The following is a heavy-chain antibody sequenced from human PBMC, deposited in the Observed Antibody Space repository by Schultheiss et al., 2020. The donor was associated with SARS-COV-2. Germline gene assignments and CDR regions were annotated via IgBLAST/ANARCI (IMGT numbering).Heavy chain of an antibody. CDR1: GFTFSDYW. CDR3: AKDATSGSHWASYPQD. V-gene: IGHV3-7*01. J-gene: IGHJ1*01. CDR2: IKHDGSEK. D-gene: IGHD1-26*01. Sequence: GGSLRLSCAASGFTFSDYWMNWVRQSPGKGLEWVANIKHDGSEKFYVDSVKGRFTISRDNAKNSVYLQMNSLRAEDTAVYYCAKDATSGSHWASYPQDWGQGTLVTVSS.